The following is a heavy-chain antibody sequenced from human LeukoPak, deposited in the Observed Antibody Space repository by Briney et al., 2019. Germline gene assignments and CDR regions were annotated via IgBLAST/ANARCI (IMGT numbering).Heavy chain of an antibody. CDR1: GGSFSGYY. CDR2: INHSGST. Sequence: PSETLSLTCAVYGGSFSGYYWSWIRQPPGKGLEWIGEINHSGSTNYNLSFKSRVTISVDTSKNQFSLKLSSVTAADTAVYYCARVPPYTYGSGSYWGQGTLVTVSS. D-gene: IGHD3-10*01. CDR3: ARVPPYTYGSGSY. J-gene: IGHJ4*02. V-gene: IGHV4-34*01.